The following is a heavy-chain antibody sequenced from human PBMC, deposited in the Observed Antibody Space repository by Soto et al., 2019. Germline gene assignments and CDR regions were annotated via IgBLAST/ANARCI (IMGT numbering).Heavy chain of an antibody. CDR1: GITFSSYA. V-gene: IGHV1-3*01. D-gene: IGHD5-12*01. CDR3: ARAISGYVT. CDR2: INAGNGDT. J-gene: IGHJ5*02. Sequence: QVQLVQSGAEVKKPGASVKVSCKASGITFSSYAMHWVRQAPGQRLEWMGWINAGNGDTRYSQIFQGSVTLTRDTSASTVYLDLRSLRSEDTAIYYCARAISGYVTWGQGTLVTVSS.